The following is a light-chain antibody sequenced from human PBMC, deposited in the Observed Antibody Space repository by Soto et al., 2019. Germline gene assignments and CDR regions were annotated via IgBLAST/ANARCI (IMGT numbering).Light chain of an antibody. J-gene: IGKJ5*01. Sequence: DIQLTQSPSFLSASVGDRVTITCRASQGISSYLAWYQQKPGKAPKLLIYAASTLQSGVPSRLSGSGSGTEFTLTISSLQPEDFTTYYCQQLNSYPPNFGQGTRLEIK. CDR3: QQLNSYPPN. V-gene: IGKV1-9*01. CDR1: QGISSY. CDR2: AAS.